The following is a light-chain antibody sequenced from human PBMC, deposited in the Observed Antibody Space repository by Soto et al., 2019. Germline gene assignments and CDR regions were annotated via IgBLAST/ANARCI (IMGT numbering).Light chain of an antibody. CDR1: SSDVGGYNY. J-gene: IGLJ2*01. CDR3: SSYAGSNNFGV. V-gene: IGLV2-8*01. CDR2: EVS. Sequence: QSALTQPPSASGSPGQSVTISCTGTSSDVGGYNYVSWYQQHPGKAPKLMIYEVSKRPSGVPDRFSGSKSDNTASLTVSGLQAEDEADYYCSSYAGSNNFGVFGGGTKLTVL.